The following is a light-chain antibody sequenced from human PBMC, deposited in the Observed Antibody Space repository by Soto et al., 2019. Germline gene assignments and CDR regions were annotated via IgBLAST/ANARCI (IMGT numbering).Light chain of an antibody. CDR1: QSVSSAS. CDR3: QQYGSSPKT. CDR2: GAS. J-gene: IGKJ1*01. V-gene: IGKV3-20*01. Sequence: EIVLTQSPGTLSLSPGERATLSCRASQSVSSASLAWYQQKPGQAPRLLIYGASSRATSIPDRFSGSGSGTDFTLTISRLEPEDFAVYYCQQYGSSPKTFGQGT.